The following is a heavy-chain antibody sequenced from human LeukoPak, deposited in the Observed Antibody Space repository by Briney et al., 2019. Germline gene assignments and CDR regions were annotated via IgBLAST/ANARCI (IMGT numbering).Heavy chain of an antibody. Sequence: KTGGSLRLSCAPSGFTFTNYNINWVRQAPGKGLEWVSSFSSSSSIYYADSVKGRFTISRDNAKNSLYLQMNSLRAEDTAVYYCARVPPKSYYDRNGYPDSWGQGTLVTVSS. CDR3: ARVPPKSYYDRNGYPDS. D-gene: IGHD3-22*01. J-gene: IGHJ4*02. CDR2: FSSSSSI. CDR1: GFTFTNYN. V-gene: IGHV3-69-1*01.